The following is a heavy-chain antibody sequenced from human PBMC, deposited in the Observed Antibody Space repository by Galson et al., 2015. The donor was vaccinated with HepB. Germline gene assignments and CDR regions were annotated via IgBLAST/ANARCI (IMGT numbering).Heavy chain of an antibody. CDR3: AKGHWYDYYDSSGYYGPFDY. V-gene: IGHV3-23*01. D-gene: IGHD3-22*01. CDR1: GFTFSSYA. Sequence: SLRLSCAASGFTFSSYAMSWVRQAPGKGLEWVSTISGSGGSTYYADSVKGRFTISRDNSKNTLYLQMNSLRAEDTAVYYCAKGHWYDYYDSSGYYGPFDYWGQGTLVTVSS. CDR2: ISGSGGST. J-gene: IGHJ4*02.